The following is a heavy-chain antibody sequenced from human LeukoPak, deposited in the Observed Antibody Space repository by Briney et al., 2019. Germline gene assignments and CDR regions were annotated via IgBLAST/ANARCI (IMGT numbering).Heavy chain of an antibody. V-gene: IGHV1-69*01. D-gene: IGHD2-2*01. CDR3: ARERARPGGYCSSTSCSLPFFDY. CDR2: IIPIFGTA. Sequence: GSSVKVSCEASGGTFSSYAISWVRQAPGQGLEWMGGIIPIFGTANYAQKFQGRVTITADESTSTAYMELSSLRSEDTAVYYCARERARPGGYCSSTSCSLPFFDYWGQGTLVTVSS. J-gene: IGHJ4*02. CDR1: GGTFSSYA.